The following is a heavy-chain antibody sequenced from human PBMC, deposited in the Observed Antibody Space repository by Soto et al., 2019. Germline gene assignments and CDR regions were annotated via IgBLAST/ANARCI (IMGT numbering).Heavy chain of an antibody. CDR1: GDSIKSSSF. CDR2: IYSTGNT. CDR3: RRSSRYSTDV. J-gene: IGHJ6*02. D-gene: IGHD6-13*01. V-gene: IGHV4-39*01. Sequence: SERLSLTCTVSGDSIKSSSFCGWIRQPPGKGLEWIGSIYSTGNTYYNPSLNSQVTISVDTSKNQFSLNVISVTAADTAVYYCRRSSRYSTDVWGQGTTVT.